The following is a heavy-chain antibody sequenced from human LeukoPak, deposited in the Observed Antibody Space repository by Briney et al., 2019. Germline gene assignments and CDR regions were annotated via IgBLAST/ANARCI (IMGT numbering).Heavy chain of an antibody. CDR2: ISAYNGNT. V-gene: IGHV1-18*01. J-gene: IGHJ4*02. CDR1: GYTFTSYG. D-gene: IGHD1-26*01. CDR3: ASPGYRIVGAAFDY. Sequence: ASVKVSCKASGYTFTSYGISWVRQAPGQGLEWMGWISAYNGNTNYARKLQGRVTMTTDTSTNTAYMELRSLRSEDTAVYYCASPGYRIVGAAFDYWGQGTLVTVSS.